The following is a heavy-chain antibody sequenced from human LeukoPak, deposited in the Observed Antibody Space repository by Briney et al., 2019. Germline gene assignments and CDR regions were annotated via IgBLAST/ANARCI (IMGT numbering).Heavy chain of an antibody. J-gene: IGHJ4*02. CDR2: IRYDGSNK. V-gene: IGHV3-30*02. CDR3: AKDGITGTKGVYYFDY. D-gene: IGHD1-7*01. Sequence: GGSLRLSCAASGFTFSRYGMHWVRQAPGKGLEGVVFIRYDGSNKYYADSVKGRFTISRDNSKNPLYLQMNSLRAEDTAVYYCAKDGITGTKGVYYFDYWGQGTLVTVSS. CDR1: GFTFSRYG.